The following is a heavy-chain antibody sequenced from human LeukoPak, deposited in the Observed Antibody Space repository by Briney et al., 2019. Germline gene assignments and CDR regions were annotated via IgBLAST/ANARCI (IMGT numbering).Heavy chain of an antibody. V-gene: IGHV3-21*01. CDR1: GFTFNSYS. CDR2: ISSSSSYI. D-gene: IGHD3-10*01. CDR3: ARVAGSVTPTDFDY. J-gene: IGHJ4*02. Sequence: GGSLRLSCAGSGFTFNSYSMNWVRQAPGKGLEWVSSISSSSSYIYYADSVKGRFTISRDNAKNSLYLQMNSLRAEDTAVYYCARVAGSVTPTDFDYWGQGTLVTVSS.